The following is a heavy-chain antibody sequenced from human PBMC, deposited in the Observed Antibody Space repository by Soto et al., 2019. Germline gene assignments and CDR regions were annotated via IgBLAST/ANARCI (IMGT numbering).Heavy chain of an antibody. CDR1: GFPVSSNY. D-gene: IGHD5-18*01. CDR2: IYRGGIT. V-gene: IGHV3-53*01. J-gene: IGHJ1*01. CDR3: AREGYSYGSKYLQY. Sequence: EVQLVESGGGLIQPGGSLRLSCAASGFPVSSNYMNWVRQAPGKGLEWVSIIYRGGITYYADSVKGRFTISRDSSKTTVSLQMYNLRAEDTAVYFCAREGYSYGSKYLQYWGQGTLVTVSS.